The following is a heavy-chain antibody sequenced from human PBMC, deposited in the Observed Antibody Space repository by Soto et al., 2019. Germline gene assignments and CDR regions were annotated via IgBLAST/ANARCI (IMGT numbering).Heavy chain of an antibody. V-gene: IGHV1-69*13. CDR3: ARGNCSSTSCYAPLDYYYYGMDV. Sequence: SVKVSCKASGGTFSSYAISWVRQAPGQGLEWMGGIIPIFGTANYAQKFQGRVTITADESTSTAYMELSSLRSEDTAVYYCARGNCSSTSCYAPLDYYYYGMDVWGQGTTVTVSS. D-gene: IGHD2-2*01. J-gene: IGHJ6*02. CDR1: GGTFSSYA. CDR2: IIPIFGTA.